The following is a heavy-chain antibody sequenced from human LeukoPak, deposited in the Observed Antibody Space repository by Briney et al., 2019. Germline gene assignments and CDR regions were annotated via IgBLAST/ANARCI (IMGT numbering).Heavy chain of an antibody. CDR3: ARVSGGNPGY. V-gene: IGHV3-74*01. J-gene: IGHJ4*02. Sequence: GGSLRLXCAASGFTCSSYWMHWVRRAPGKGLVSVSRINSDGSSTSYADSVKGRFTISRDNAKNTLYLQMNSLRAEDTAVYYCARVSGGNPGYWGQGTLVTVSS. CDR2: INSDGSST. CDR1: GFTCSSYW. D-gene: IGHD3-10*02.